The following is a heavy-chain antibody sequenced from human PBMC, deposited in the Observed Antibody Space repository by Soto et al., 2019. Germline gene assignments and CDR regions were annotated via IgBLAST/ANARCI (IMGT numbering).Heavy chain of an antibody. D-gene: IGHD3-16*01. J-gene: IGHJ3*02. CDR2: MFYSGST. CDR3: ARVNMIRGRNDFDI. CDR1: GGSITNFY. V-gene: IGHV4-59*01. Sequence: PSETLSLTCTVFGGSITNFYWSWIRQPPGKGLEWIGYMFYSGSTNYNPSLKSRVTMSIDTSKNQFSLKLTSVTAADTAIYYCARVNMIRGRNDFDIWGQGTMVTVS.